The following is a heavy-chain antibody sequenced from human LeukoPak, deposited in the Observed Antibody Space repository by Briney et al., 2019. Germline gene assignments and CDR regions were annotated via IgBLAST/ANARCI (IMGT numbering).Heavy chain of an antibody. V-gene: IGHV3-7*03. CDR3: AREGYCSSTSCYWDY. J-gene: IGHJ4*02. CDR1: GFTFSTYW. D-gene: IGHD2-2*01. Sequence: PGGSLRLSCAASGFTFSTYWMTWVRQAPGKGLEWVANIKQDGSEKYYVDSVKGRFTISRDNAKNSLYLQMNSLRAEDTAVYYCAREGYCSSTSCYWDYWGQGTLVTVSS. CDR2: IKQDGSEK.